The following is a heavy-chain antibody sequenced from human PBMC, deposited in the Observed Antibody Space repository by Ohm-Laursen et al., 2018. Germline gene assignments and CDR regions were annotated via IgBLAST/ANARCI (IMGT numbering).Heavy chain of an antibody. CDR3: AAFPYISSSASF. J-gene: IGHJ4*02. CDR2: IYPHTGGP. D-gene: IGHD6-6*01. Sequence: SCKASGYTFTDYHIHWVRQAPGQGLEWLGWIYPHTGGPNYAQKFQGRVTMTRDMSMSTAYLEVSRLLSDDTAVYYCAAFPYISSSASFWGQGTLVTGSS. V-gene: IGHV1-2*02. CDR1: GYTFTDYH.